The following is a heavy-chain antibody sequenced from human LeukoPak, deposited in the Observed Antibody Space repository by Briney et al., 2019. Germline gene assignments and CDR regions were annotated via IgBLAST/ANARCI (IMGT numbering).Heavy chain of an antibody. V-gene: IGHV3-66*04. Sequence: PGGSLRLSCAASGFTFSSYGMHWVRQAPGKGLEWVSIIYSGGSTYYADSVKGRFTISRDNSKNTLYLQMNSLRAEDTAVYYCARRGYGDYAPFDYWGQGTLVTVSS. J-gene: IGHJ4*02. D-gene: IGHD4-17*01. CDR1: GFTFSSYG. CDR3: ARRGYGDYAPFDY. CDR2: IYSGGST.